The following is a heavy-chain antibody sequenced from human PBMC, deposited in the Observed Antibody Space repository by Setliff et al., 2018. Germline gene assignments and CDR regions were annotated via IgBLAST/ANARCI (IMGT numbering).Heavy chain of an antibody. J-gene: IGHJ4*02. D-gene: IGHD6-19*01. V-gene: IGHV1-8*01. CDR3: ARVTIAVAGYFDF. Sequence: GASVKVSCKVSGYTLTELSRHWVRQATGQGLEWMGWMNPNSDNTGYAQKFQGRVTMTRNTSISTAYMELRSLRSDDTAVYYCARVTIAVAGYFDFWGQGTLVTVSS. CDR2: MNPNSDNT. CDR1: GYTLTELS.